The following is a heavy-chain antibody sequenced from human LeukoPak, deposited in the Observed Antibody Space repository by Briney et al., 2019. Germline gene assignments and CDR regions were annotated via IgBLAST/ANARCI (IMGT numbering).Heavy chain of an antibody. Sequence: GGSLRLSCAASGFTFSSYAMHWVRQAPGKGLEWVAVIWYDGSNKYYADSVKGRFTISRDNSKNTLYLQMNSLRAEDTAVYYCARDRSYYYYGMDVWGQGTTVTVSS. J-gene: IGHJ6*02. CDR2: IWYDGSNK. CDR1: GFTFSSYA. CDR3: ARDRSYYYYGMDV. V-gene: IGHV3-33*08.